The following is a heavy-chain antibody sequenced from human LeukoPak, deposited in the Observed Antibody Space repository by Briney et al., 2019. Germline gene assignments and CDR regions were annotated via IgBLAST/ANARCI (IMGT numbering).Heavy chain of an antibody. CDR2: IYSGGST. CDR1: GFTVSSNY. CDR3: ARVRGITMVRGVINPYYFDY. Sequence: GGSLRLSCAASGFTVSSNYMSWVRQAPGKGLEWVSVIYSGGSTYYADSVKGRFTISRDNSKNTLYLKMNSLRAEDTAVYYGARVRGITMVRGVINPYYFDYWGQGTLVTVSS. D-gene: IGHD3-10*01. J-gene: IGHJ4*02. V-gene: IGHV3-53*01.